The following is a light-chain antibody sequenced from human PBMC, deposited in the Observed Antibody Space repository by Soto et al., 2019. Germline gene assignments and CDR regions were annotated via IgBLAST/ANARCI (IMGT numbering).Light chain of an antibody. Sequence: SVLTQPPSASGTPGQRVTISCSGSGSSIGTNTVNWYRQRPGTAPKLLIYGNNQRPSGVPDRFSGSKSGTSASLAISGLQSEDEADYYCAAWDGSLNNVLFGGGTKVTVL. CDR1: GSSIGTNT. V-gene: IGLV1-44*01. CDR2: GNN. CDR3: AAWDGSLNNVL. J-gene: IGLJ2*01.